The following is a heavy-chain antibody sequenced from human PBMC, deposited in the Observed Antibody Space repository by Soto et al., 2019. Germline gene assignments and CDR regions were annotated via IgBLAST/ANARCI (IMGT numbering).Heavy chain of an antibody. CDR1: GKSFTSYW. V-gene: IGHV5-10-1*01. D-gene: IGHD1-20*01. Sequence: PGVALKISCKGSGKSFTSYWINWVRQMPGKGLEWMGRIDPSDSYTNYRPSFQGHVTISADKSINTAFLQWSSLKASDTAMYYCARIPGTTGEGYWGQGTLVTVSS. CDR3: ARIPGTTGEGY. J-gene: IGHJ4*02. CDR2: IDPSDSYT.